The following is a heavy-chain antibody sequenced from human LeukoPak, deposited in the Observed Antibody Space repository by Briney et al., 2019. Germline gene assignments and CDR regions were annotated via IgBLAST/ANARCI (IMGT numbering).Heavy chain of an antibody. J-gene: IGHJ6*02. V-gene: IGHV3-21*01. Sequence: GGSLRLSCAASGFTFSSYSMNWVRQAPGKGLEWVSSISGSSSYIYYADSVKGRFTISRDNAKNSLYLQMNSLRAEDTAVYYCARVTGYSGADYGMDVWGQGTTVTVSS. CDR2: ISGSSSYI. D-gene: IGHD5-12*01. CDR1: GFTFSSYS. CDR3: ARVTGYSGADYGMDV.